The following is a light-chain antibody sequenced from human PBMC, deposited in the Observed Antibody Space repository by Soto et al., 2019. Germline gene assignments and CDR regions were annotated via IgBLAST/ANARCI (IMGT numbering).Light chain of an antibody. CDR3: QQRSNWPFT. V-gene: IGKV3-11*01. Sequence: DIVMTQSPLSLAVTPGEPASISCRSSQSLLYSNGYNYFDWYQQKPGQAPRLLIYDTSNRATGIPARFSGSGSGTDFTLTISGLQPEDFAVYYCQQRSNWPFTFGPGTTVDFK. CDR2: DTS. J-gene: IGKJ3*01. CDR1: QSLLYSNGYNY.